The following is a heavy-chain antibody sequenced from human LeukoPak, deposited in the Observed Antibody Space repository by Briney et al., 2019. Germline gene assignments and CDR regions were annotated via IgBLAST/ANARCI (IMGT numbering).Heavy chain of an antibody. CDR2: ISGSNGNT. CDR1: SYTFTRYG. V-gene: IGHV1-18*01. CDR3: ARDGRHRYYYDSSCFYGSWFDP. J-gene: IGHJ5*02. D-gene: IGHD3-22*01. Sequence: ASVKVSCKASSYTFTRYGISWVRQAPGQGLEWMGWISGSNGNTNYAQKFQGRVSMTADTSTSTAYMELRSLRSDDTAVYYCARDGRHRYYYDSSCFYGSWFDPWGQGTLVTVSS.